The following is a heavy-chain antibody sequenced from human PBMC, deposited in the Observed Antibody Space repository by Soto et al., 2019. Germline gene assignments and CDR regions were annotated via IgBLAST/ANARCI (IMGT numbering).Heavy chain of an antibody. J-gene: IGHJ3*02. V-gene: IGHV1-2*04. CDR3: ARVRGGYSYGPHDAFDI. CDR1: GYTFTGYY. CDR2: INPNSGGT. D-gene: IGHD5-18*01. Sequence: GASVKVSCKASGYTFTGYYMHWVRQAPGQGREWMGWINPNSGGTNYAQKFQGWVTMTRDTSISTAYMELSRLRSDDTAVYYCARVRGGYSYGPHDAFDIWGQGTMVTVSS.